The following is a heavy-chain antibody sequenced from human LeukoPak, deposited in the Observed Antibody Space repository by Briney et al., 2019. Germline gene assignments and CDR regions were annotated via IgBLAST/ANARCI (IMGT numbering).Heavy chain of an antibody. D-gene: IGHD3-9*01. J-gene: IGHJ4*02. V-gene: IGHV4-61*02. CDR1: GGSISSGSYY. CDR3: VGTYDILTGYTPYFDY. CDR2: IYTSGST. Sequence: PSETLSLTCTVSGGSISSGSYYCSWIRQPAGKGLEWIGRIYTSGSTNYNPSLKSRVTISVDTSKNQFSLKLSSVTAADTAVYYCVGTYDILTGYTPYFDYWGQGTLVTVSS.